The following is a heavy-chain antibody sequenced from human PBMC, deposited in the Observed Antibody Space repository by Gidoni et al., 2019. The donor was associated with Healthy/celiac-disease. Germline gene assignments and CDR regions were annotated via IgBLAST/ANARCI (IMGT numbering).Heavy chain of an antibody. V-gene: IGHV4-30-2*01. CDR2: IYHSGST. Sequence: QLQLQESGSGLVKPSQTLSLTCAVSGGSISSGGYSWSWIRQPPGKGLEWIGYIYHSGSTYYNPSLKSRVTISVDRSKNQFSLKLSSVTAADTAVYYCARARRPVAGKGARITYFDYWGQGTLVTVSS. CDR1: GGSISSGGYS. CDR3: ARARRPVAGKGARITYFDY. J-gene: IGHJ4*02. D-gene: IGHD6-19*01.